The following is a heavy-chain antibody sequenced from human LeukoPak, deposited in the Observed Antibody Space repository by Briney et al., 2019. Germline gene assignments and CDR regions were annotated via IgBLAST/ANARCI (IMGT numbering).Heavy chain of an antibody. D-gene: IGHD3-3*01. CDR2: IYYSGGT. V-gene: IGHV4-39*01. J-gene: IGHJ4*02. CDR1: GGSISSSSYY. Sequence: SETLSLTCTVSGGSISSSSYYWGWIRQPPGKGLEWIGSIYYSGGTYYNPSLKSRVTISVDTSKNQFSLKLSSVTAADTAVYYCAGNVLRFLEWLPFDYWGQGTLVTVSS. CDR3: AGNVLRFLEWLPFDY.